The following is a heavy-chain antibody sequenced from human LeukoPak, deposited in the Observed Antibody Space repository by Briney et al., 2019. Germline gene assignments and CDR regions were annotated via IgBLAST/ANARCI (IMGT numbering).Heavy chain of an antibody. Sequence: GGSLRLSCAASGFTFSSYWMHWVRQAPGKGLECISGFSGSGGSTYYADSVKGRFTISRDNAKNSLYLQMNSLRAEDTALYYCARVRVSLKHYGSGSYHWFDPWGQGTLVTVSS. CDR1: GFTFSSYW. J-gene: IGHJ5*02. CDR2: FSGSGGST. CDR3: ARVRVSLKHYGSGSYHWFDP. V-gene: IGHV3-21*04. D-gene: IGHD3-10*01.